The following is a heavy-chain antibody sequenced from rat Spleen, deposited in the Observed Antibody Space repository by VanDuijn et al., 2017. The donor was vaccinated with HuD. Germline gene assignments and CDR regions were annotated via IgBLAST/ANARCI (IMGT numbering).Heavy chain of an antibody. V-gene: IGHV5S13*01. Sequence: EVQLVESGGGLVQPGRSLKLSCAASGFTFSNYDMAWVRQAPTKGLEWSSSISTGGGKTYYRDSVKGRFTISRDNAKNTQYLQMDSLRCEDTPTYYCARPDSGETYYFDYRGQGVMVTVSS. D-gene: IGHD1-1*01. CDR1: GFTFSNYD. J-gene: IGHJ2*01. CDR2: ISTGGGKT. CDR3: ARPDSGETYYFDY.